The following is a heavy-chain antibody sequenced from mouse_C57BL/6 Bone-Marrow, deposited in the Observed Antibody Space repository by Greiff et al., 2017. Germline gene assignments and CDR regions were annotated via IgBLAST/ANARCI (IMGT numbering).Heavy chain of an antibody. V-gene: IGHV1-7*01. CDR3: ARSPRQLRLRVGYFDY. CDR2: INPSSGST. D-gene: IGHD3-2*02. Sequence: VQLQQSGAELAKPGASVKLSCKASGYTFTSYWMHWVKQRPGQGLEWIGYINPSSGSTKYNQKFKDKATLTADKSSSTAYMQLSSLTYEDSAVYYCARSPRQLRLRVGYFDYWGQGTTLTVSS. CDR1: GYTFTSYW. J-gene: IGHJ2*01.